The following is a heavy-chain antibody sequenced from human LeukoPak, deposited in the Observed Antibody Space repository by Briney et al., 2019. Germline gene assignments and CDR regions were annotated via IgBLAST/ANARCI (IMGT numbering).Heavy chain of an antibody. J-gene: IGHJ4*02. V-gene: IGHV3-33*06. Sequence: PGRSLRLSCEASGFTFSSYGMHWVRQAPGKGLEWVAVIWYDGSNKYYADSVKGRFTISRDNSKNTLYLQMNSLRAEDTAVYYCAKDGGVVVIGDELDYWGQGTLVTVSS. CDR1: GFTFSSYG. D-gene: IGHD3-22*01. CDR2: IWYDGSNK. CDR3: AKDGGVVVIGDELDY.